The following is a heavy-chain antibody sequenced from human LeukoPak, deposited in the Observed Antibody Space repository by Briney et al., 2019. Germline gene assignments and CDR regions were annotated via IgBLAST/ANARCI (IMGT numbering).Heavy chain of an antibody. V-gene: IGHV1-69*13. CDR2: IIPIFGIP. J-gene: IGHJ6*03. Sequence: SVKVSCKASGGTFRTFAISWVRQAPGQGLEWMGRIIPIFGIPDSAQKFQGRLTITADESTTTAYMELSSLRSDDTAIYYCGLSGNYYYYYMDVWGKGTTVTISS. CDR1: GGTFRTFA. D-gene: IGHD6-25*01. CDR3: GLSGNYYYYYMDV.